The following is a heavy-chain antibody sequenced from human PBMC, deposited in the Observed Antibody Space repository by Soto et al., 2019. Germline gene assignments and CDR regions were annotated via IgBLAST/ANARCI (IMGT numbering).Heavy chain of an antibody. CDR1: GYTFSDFS. J-gene: IGHJ4*02. V-gene: IGHV1-2*04. Sequence: ASVKVSCKASGYTFSDFSMHWVRQAPGQGLEWMGWINPNSGGTNYAQKFQGWVTMTRDTSISTAYMELSRLRSDDTAVYYCARLLTDDYGDYDYFDYWGQGTLVTVSS. CDR3: ARLLTDDYGDYDYFDY. D-gene: IGHD4-17*01. CDR2: INPNSGGT.